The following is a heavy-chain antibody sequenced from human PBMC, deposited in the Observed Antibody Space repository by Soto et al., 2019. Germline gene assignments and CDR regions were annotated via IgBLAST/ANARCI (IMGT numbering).Heavy chain of an antibody. CDR3: ARDQGVYYGSGSYWFDP. CDR2: ISPSGGST. CDR1: GYTFTSYY. V-gene: IGHV1-46*04. D-gene: IGHD3-10*01. Sequence: QVQLVQSGAEVKKPGASVKVSCKASGYTFTSYYMHWVRQAPGQGLEWMGIISPSGGSTTYAQKLQGRVTMTRDTSTSTVYMELSSLRSDDTAVYYCARDQGVYYGSGSYWFDPWGQGTLVTVSS. J-gene: IGHJ5*02.